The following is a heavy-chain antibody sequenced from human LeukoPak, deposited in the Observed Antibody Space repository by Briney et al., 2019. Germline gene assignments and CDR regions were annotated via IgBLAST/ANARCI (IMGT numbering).Heavy chain of an antibody. CDR3: ARDRNSGSYCSDY. Sequence: ASVKVSCKASGYTFISYYIHWVRQAPGQGPEWVEIINPSSGYTTYAQKFQGRVTMTRDTSTSTVYMELSSLRSEDTAVYYCARDRNSGSYCSDYWGQGTLVTVSS. CDR2: INPSSGYT. CDR1: GYTFISYY. V-gene: IGHV1-46*01. D-gene: IGHD1-26*01. J-gene: IGHJ4*02.